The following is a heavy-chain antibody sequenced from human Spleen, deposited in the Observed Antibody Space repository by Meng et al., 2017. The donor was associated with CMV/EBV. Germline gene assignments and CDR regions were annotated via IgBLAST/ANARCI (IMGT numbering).Heavy chain of an antibody. J-gene: IGHJ3*02. D-gene: IGHD1-14*01. V-gene: IGHV3-30*02. CDR3: AKDPNRNFDAFDI. CDR1: GFSFRGYG. CDR2: IWYDGSKK. Sequence: GGSLRLSCAASGFSFRGYGMHWVRQAPGKGLEWVAFIWYDGSKKYYADSVKGRFTISRDNSKNTLYVQMNSLRTEDTAVYYCAKDPNRNFDAFDIWGQGTMVTVSS.